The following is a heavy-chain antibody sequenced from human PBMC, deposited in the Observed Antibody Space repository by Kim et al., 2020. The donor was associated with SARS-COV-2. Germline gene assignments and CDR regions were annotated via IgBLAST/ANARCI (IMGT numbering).Heavy chain of an antibody. CDR2: ISSSGSTI. V-gene: IGHV3-11*01. D-gene: IGHD3-3*01. CDR1: GFTFSDYY. CDR3: ARVGRFLEWGTHYYYYGMDV. Sequence: GGSLRLSCAASGFTFSDYYMSWIRQAPGKGLEWVSYISSSGSTIYYADSVKGRFTISRDNAKNSLYLQMNSLRAEDTAVYYCARVGRFLEWGTHYYYYGMDVWGQGTTVTVSS. J-gene: IGHJ6*02.